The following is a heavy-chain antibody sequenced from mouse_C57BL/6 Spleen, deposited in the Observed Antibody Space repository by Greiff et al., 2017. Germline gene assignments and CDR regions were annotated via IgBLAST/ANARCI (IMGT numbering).Heavy chain of an antibody. CDR1: GYTFTSYW. V-gene: IGHV1-64*01. J-gene: IGHJ2*01. CDR3: TRDITTVVAE. D-gene: IGHD1-1*01. CDR2: IHPNSGST. Sequence: QVQLQQPGAELVKPGASVKLSCKASGYTFTSYWMHWVKQRPGQGREWIGMIHPNSGSTNYNEKFKSKATLTVDKSSSTAYMQLSSLTSEDSAVYYCTRDITTVVAEWGQGTTLTVSS.